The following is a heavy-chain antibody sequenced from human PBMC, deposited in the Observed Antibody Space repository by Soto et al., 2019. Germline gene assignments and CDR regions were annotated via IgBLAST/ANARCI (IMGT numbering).Heavy chain of an antibody. J-gene: IGHJ4*02. V-gene: IGHV4-59*01. D-gene: IGHD1-26*01. CDR3: ARVLGGSYLKFDY. CDR1: GCSISSYY. CDR2: IYYSGST. Sequence: SETLSLTCTIDGCSISSYYWSWIRQPPGKGLEWIGYIYYSGSTNYNPSLKSRVTISVDTSKNQFSLKLSSVTAADTAVYYCARVLGGSYLKFDYWGQGTLVTVS.